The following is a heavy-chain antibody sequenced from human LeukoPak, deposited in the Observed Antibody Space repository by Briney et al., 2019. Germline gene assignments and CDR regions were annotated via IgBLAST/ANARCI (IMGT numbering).Heavy chain of an antibody. CDR1: GFIFSDYY. J-gene: IGHJ6*03. D-gene: IGHD6-6*01. CDR3: AKGIAARPRYYYYYMDV. CDR2: ISGSGGST. Sequence: GGSLRLSCAASGFIFSDYYMSWVRQAPGKGLEWVSAISGSGGSTYYADSVKGRFTISRDNSKNTLYLQMNSLRAEDTAVYYCAKGIAARPRYYYYYMDVWGKGTTVTVSS. V-gene: IGHV3-23*01.